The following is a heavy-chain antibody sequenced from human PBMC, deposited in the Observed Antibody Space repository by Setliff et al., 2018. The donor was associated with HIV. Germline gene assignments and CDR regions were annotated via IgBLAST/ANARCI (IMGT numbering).Heavy chain of an antibody. CDR1: GFTFSIYA. D-gene: IGHD6-19*01. CDR3: TRVGSSGWTPFDY. J-gene: IGHJ4*02. V-gene: IGHV3-30*04. CDR2: ISYDGSDK. Sequence: GGSLRLSCAASGFTFSIYAIHWVRQAPGKGLEWVAVISYDGSDKYYADSVKGRFTISRDDAKNSLYLQMNSLRADDTAVYYCTRVGSSGWTPFDYWGQGTLVTVSS.